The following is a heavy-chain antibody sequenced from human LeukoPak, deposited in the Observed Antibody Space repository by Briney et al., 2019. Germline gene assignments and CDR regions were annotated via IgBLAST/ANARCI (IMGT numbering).Heavy chain of an antibody. J-gene: IGHJ4*02. CDR1: GGSISSTNW. CDR2: IYYSGST. V-gene: IGHV4-4*02. Sequence: KASGTLSLTCAVSGGSISSTNWWSWVRQPPGKGLEWIGSIYYSGSTYYNPSLKSRVTISVDTSKNQFSLKLSSVTAADTAVYYCARAATEYGDYDYWGQGTLVTVSS. D-gene: IGHD4-17*01. CDR3: ARAATEYGDYDY.